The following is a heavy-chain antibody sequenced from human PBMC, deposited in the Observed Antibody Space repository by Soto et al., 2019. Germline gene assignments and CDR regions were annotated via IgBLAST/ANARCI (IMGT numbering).Heavy chain of an antibody. V-gene: IGHV1-18*01. J-gene: IGHJ4*02. CDR1: GYTFINYH. CDR3: AKSRRGDMGTD. D-gene: IGHD5-18*01. Sequence: QVQLVQSGGEVKKPGASVTVSCKASGYTFINYHITWVRQAPGQGLEWMAWINTYNGMTDYAQRFQGRVTMTRDTSTIKAYMERRNLGSEATAVYFCAKSRRGDMGTDWGQGTLVTVSS. CDR2: INTYNGMT.